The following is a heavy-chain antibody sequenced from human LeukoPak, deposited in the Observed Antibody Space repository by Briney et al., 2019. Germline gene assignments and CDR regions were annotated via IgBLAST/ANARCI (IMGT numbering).Heavy chain of an antibody. CDR3: AREQGGSGWSGFDY. Sequence: GGSLRLSCAPSIGFTLRNYAIHWVRQAPGKGLEWVAVISIDGSRQHYADFLVGRFTISRDNSKNTVSLQMSSLGTEDTAVYFCAREQGGSGWSGFDYWGQGTLVTVSS. J-gene: IGHJ4*02. CDR2: ISIDGSRQ. V-gene: IGHV3-30*15. D-gene: IGHD6-19*01. CDR1: GFTLRNYA.